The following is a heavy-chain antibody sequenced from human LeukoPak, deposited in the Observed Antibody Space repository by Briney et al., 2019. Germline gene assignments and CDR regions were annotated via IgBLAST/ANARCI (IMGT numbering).Heavy chain of an antibody. CDR1: GFTVSSNY. V-gene: IGHV3-53*01. D-gene: IGHD6-13*01. CDR2: IYSGGST. J-gene: IGHJ3*02. CDR3: ARGGLYGSSWYSFDM. Sequence: PGGSLRLSCAASGFTVSSNYMSWVRQAPGKGLEWVSVIYSGGSTYYADSVKGRFTISRDNSKNTLYLQMNSLRADDTAVYYCARGGLYGSSWYSFDMWGQGTMVTISS.